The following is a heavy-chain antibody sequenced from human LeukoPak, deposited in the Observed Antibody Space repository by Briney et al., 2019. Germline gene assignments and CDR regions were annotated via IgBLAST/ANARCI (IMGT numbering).Heavy chain of an antibody. D-gene: IGHD6-19*01. CDR3: ARGSGYSSGWY. CDR1: GFTFSSYS. V-gene: IGHV3-48*01. J-gene: IGHJ4*02. Sequence: GGSRRLSCAASGFTFSSYSTNWVRQAPGKGLEWVSYISSSSSTIYYADSVKGRFTISRDNAKNSLYLQMNSLRVEDTAVYYCARGSGYSSGWYWGQGTLVTVSS. CDR2: ISSSSSTI.